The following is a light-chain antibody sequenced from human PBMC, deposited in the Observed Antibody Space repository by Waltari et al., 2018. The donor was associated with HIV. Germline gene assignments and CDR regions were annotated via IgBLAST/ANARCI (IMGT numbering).Light chain of an antibody. CDR1: ENINTF. CDR3: LQGYSSILT. J-gene: IGKJ3*01. V-gene: IGKV1-39*01. Sequence: DIQVTQSPSSLSASVGDRVTIICRTSENINTFLNWFPQKPGKIPRLLFYGASSLESGVPSRFSGTGSGTDFSLTISGLQPEDFATYYCLQGYSSILTFGPGTKVEVK. CDR2: GAS.